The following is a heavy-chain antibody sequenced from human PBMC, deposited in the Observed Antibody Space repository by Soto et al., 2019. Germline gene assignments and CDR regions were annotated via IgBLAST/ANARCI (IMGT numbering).Heavy chain of an antibody. Sequence: SETLSLTCTVSGGSISSYYWSWIRQPPGKGLEWIGYIYYSGSTNYNPSLKSRVTISVDTSKNQFSLKLSSVTAADTAVYYCARDQGFMRGYPNDYYYYYYMDVWGKGTTVTVSS. D-gene: IGHD3-3*01. CDR1: GGSISSYY. CDR2: IYYSGST. CDR3: ARDQGFMRGYPNDYYYYYYMDV. J-gene: IGHJ6*03. V-gene: IGHV4-59*01.